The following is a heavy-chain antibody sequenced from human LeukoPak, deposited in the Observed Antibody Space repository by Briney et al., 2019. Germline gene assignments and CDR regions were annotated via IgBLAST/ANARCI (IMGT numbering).Heavy chain of an antibody. CDR2: ISSSSSYT. D-gene: IGHD5-18*01. Sequence: GGSLRLSCAASGFTFSDYYMSWIRQAPGKGLEWVSYISSSSSYTNYADSAKGRFTISRDNAKNSLYLQMNSLRAEDTAVYYCARTAMVKAFDYWGQGTLVTVSS. CDR3: ARTAMVKAFDY. V-gene: IGHV3-11*03. J-gene: IGHJ4*02. CDR1: GFTFSDYY.